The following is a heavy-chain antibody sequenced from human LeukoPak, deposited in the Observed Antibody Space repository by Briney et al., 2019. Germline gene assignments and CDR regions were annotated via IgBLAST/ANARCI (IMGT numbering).Heavy chain of an antibody. CDR1: GGTFSSYA. D-gene: IGHD3-22*01. Sequence: SCKASGGTFSSYAMSWVRQAPRKGLEWVSGISGSGGSTYYAASVKGRFTISRDNSKNTLYLQMNSLRAEDTAVYYCATPERSDSSGYYYWGQGTLVTVSS. J-gene: IGHJ4*02. V-gene: IGHV3-23*01. CDR2: ISGSGGST. CDR3: ATPERSDSSGYYY.